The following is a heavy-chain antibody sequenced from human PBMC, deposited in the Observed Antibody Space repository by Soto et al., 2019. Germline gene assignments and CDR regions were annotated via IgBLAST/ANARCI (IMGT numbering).Heavy chain of an antibody. CDR2: ISAYNGNT. CDR1: GYTFTSYG. CDR3: ARSGEYYYDSSGYYDY. Sequence: EASVKVSCKASGYTFTSYGISWVRQAPGQGLEWMGWISAYNGNTNYAQKLQGRVTMTTDTSTSTAYMELRSLRSDDTAVYYCARSGEYYYDSSGYYDYWGQGTLVTVSS. J-gene: IGHJ4*02. V-gene: IGHV1-18*01. D-gene: IGHD3-22*01.